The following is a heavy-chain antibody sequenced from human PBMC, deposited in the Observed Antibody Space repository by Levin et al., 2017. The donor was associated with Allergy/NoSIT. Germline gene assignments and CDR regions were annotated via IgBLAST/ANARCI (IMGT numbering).Heavy chain of an antibody. Sequence: PSQTLSLTCAVYGGSFSGYYWSWIRQPPGKGLEWIGEINHSGSTNYNPSLKSRVTISVDTSKNQFSLKLSSVTAADTAVYYCARGGRHRVYYYYYGMDVWGQGTTVTVSS. J-gene: IGHJ6*02. CDR2: INHSGST. CDR3: ARGGRHRVYYYYYGMDV. V-gene: IGHV4-34*01. CDR1: GGSFSGYY.